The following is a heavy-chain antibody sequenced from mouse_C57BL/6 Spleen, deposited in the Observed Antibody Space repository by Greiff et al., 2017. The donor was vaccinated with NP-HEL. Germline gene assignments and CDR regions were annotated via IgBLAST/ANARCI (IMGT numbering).Heavy chain of an antibody. CDR2: INPGSGGT. CDR3: ARGNWEGGWFAY. J-gene: IGHJ3*01. D-gene: IGHD4-1*01. Sequence: VKLQQSGAELVRPGTSVKVSCKASGYAFTNYLIEWVKQRPGQGLEWIGVINPGSGGTNYNEKFKGKATLTADKSSSTAYMQLSSLTSEDSAVYFCARGNWEGGWFAYWGQGTLVTVSA. V-gene: IGHV1-54*01. CDR1: GYAFTNYL.